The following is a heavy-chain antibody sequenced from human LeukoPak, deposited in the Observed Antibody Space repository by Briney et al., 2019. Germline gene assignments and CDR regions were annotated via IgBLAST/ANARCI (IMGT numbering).Heavy chain of an antibody. V-gene: IGHV3-7*01. CDR3: ARDSSPDSATTYYDALDM. CDR2: INGDGDGK. CDR1: GFSFRRFW. D-gene: IGHD1-1*01. Sequence: GGSLRLSCAGSGFSFRRFWMTWVRQAPGRGLEWVANINGDGDGKRYADSVKDRSTISRDNARSLVFLQIHSLRDEDTALYYCARDSSPDSATTYYDALDMWGQGTMVTVSS. J-gene: IGHJ3*02.